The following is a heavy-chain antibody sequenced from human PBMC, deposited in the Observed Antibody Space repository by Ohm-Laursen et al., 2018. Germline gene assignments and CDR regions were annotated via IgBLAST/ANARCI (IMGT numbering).Heavy chain of an antibody. CDR2: IYYSGST. CDR1: GGSISSYY. CDR3: ARHVDTARTGWFDP. D-gene: IGHD5-18*01. J-gene: IGHJ5*02. Sequence: SETLSLTCTVSGGSISSYYWSWIRQPPGKGLEWIGYIYYSGSTNYNPSLKSRVTISVDTSKNQFSLKLSSVTAADTAVYYCARHVDTARTGWFDPWGQGTLVTVSS. V-gene: IGHV4-59*08.